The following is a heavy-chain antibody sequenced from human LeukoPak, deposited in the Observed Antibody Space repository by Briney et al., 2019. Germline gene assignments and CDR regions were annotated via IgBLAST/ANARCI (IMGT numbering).Heavy chain of an antibody. D-gene: IGHD3-22*01. J-gene: IGHJ4*02. CDR3: ARGRHYYDSSGYYFFDY. Sequence: SETLSLTCTVSGYTIGSSYYWGWIRQPPGKGLEWIGSIYRSESTYYNSSLKSRVIISEDTSKNQFSLKMSSVTAADTAIYYCARGRHYYDSSGYYFFDYWGQGTLVTVSS. CDR2: IYRSEST. V-gene: IGHV4-38-2*02. CDR1: GYTIGSSYY.